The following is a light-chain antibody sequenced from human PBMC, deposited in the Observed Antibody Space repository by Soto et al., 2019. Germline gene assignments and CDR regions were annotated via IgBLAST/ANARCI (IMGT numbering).Light chain of an antibody. CDR2: GAS. CDR3: QQYNIWPPWT. CDR1: QSVSTN. V-gene: IGKV3-15*01. J-gene: IGKJ1*01. Sequence: EIVMTQSPAAVSVSPGERATLSCRASQSVSTNLAWCQQKAGQAPRLLIYGASTRAPDTPDRFSGSGSATEFTLTISSLQSEDSAVYYCQQYNIWPPWTFGQGTNVDIK.